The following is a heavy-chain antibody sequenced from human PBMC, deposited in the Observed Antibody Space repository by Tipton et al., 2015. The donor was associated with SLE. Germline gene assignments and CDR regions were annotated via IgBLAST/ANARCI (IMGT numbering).Heavy chain of an antibody. J-gene: IGHJ4*02. CDR2: IKIKSNDYAT. V-gene: IGHV3-73*01. CDR3: ARRGWEVPGAPIQEFDF. D-gene: IGHD1-26*01. Sequence: GSLRLSCAASGFRFSDSAIHWFRQASGQELEWVAGIKIKSNDYATAYAASARGRFTISRDDSRNTAYLLINSLEIEDTAVYYGARRGWEVPGAPIQEFDFWGQGTLVTVSS. CDR1: GFRFSDSA.